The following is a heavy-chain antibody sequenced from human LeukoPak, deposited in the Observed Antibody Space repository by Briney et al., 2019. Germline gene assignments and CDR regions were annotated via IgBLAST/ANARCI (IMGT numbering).Heavy chain of an antibody. J-gene: IGHJ4*02. CDR1: GYRFTDYW. CDR2: IYPGDSDT. Sequence: GESLKISCKGFGYRFTDYWIGWVRQVPGKGLEWMGIIYPGDSDTRYSPSLQGQVTISADKSISTAYLQWSSLKASDTAIFYCARSSAPGIAVPPFDFWGQGTLVTVSS. CDR3: ARSSAPGIAVPPFDF. V-gene: IGHV5-51*01. D-gene: IGHD6-19*01.